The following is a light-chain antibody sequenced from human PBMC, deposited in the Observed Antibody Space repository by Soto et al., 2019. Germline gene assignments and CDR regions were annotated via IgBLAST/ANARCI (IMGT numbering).Light chain of an antibody. Sequence: EIVLTQSPATLSLSPGDGATLSCRASQSVRSSLAWYQQKPGQAPRLLIYDASNRATGIPARFSGSGSGTEFTLTIISLEPEDFVFYYCQQRDTWFSGATFGQGTRLDIK. V-gene: IGKV3-11*01. J-gene: IGKJ5*01. CDR2: DAS. CDR3: QQRDTWFSGAT. CDR1: QSVRSS.